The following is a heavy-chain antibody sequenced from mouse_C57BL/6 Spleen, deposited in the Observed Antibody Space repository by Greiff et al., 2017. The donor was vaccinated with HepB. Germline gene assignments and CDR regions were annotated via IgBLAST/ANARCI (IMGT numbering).Heavy chain of an antibody. D-gene: IGHD1-1*01. Sequence: EVHLVESGPGLVKPSQSLSLTCSVTGYSITSGYYWNWIRQFPGNKLEWMGYISYDGSNNYNPSLKNRISITRDTSKNQFFLKLNSVTTEDTATYYCARGDYSHAMDYWGQGTSVTVSS. CDR1: GYSITSGYY. CDR3: ARGDYSHAMDY. V-gene: IGHV3-6*01. J-gene: IGHJ4*01. CDR2: ISYDGSN.